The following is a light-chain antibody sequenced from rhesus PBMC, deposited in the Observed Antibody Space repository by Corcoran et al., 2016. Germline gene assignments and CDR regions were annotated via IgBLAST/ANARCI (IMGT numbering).Light chain of an antibody. CDR3: NSDAGSNTGL. CDR1: SSDVGGYDY. CDR2: EVT. J-gene: IGLJ2*01. V-gene: IGLV2-32*02. Sequence: QAALTQPRSVSGSPGQSVTISCTGTSSDVGGYDYVSWYQQHPDTAPKLLIYEVTKRPSGVSDRFSGSKSGNTASLTISGLQAEDEADYYGNSDAGSNTGLFGGGTRLTVL.